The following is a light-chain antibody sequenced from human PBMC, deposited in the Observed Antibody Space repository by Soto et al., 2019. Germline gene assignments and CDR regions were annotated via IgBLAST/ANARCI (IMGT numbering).Light chain of an antibody. J-gene: IGKJ4*01. CDR3: QQHSNPPLT. V-gene: IGKV3-11*01. CDR2: DAS. CDR1: QGVSAF. Sequence: EIVLTQSPATLSLSLGERATLSCRAGQGVSAFLAWYQQKPGQSPRILIYDASKRATGIPIRFSGSGSGTDITLTISSLEPEDFAVYYRQQHSNPPLTFGEGTKVEIK.